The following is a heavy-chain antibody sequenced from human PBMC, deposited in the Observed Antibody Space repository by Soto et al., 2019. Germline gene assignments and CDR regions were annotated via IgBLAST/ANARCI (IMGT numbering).Heavy chain of an antibody. V-gene: IGHV3-49*03. D-gene: IGHD4-17*01. Sequence: GGSLRLSCTASGFTFGDYAMSWFRQAPGKGLEWVGFIRSKAYGGTTEYAASVKGRFTISRDDSKSIAYLQMNSLKTEDTAVYYCTRDRRGYDYGDYADIRVYYYYGMDVWGQGTTVTVSS. CDR2: IRSKAYGGTT. CDR1: GFTFGDYA. CDR3: TRDRRGYDYGDYADIRVYYYYGMDV. J-gene: IGHJ6*02.